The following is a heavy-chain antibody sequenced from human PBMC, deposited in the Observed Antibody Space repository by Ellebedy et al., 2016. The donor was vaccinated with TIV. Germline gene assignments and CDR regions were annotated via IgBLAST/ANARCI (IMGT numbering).Heavy chain of an antibody. V-gene: IGHV4-59*13. D-gene: IGHD5-12*01. Sequence: SETLSLXXTVSGVSISSNFYSWIRQPPGKGLEWIGYMFHSGSTNYNPSLKSRVTTSVDTSKNQFSLKLNSVTAADTAVYYCVVGYGWLIDYWGRGNLVTVSS. CDR3: VVGYGWLIDY. CDR1: GVSISSNF. CDR2: MFHSGST. J-gene: IGHJ4*02.